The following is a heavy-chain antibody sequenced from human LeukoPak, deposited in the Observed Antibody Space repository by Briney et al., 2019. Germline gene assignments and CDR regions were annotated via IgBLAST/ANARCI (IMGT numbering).Heavy chain of an antibody. Sequence: SETLSLTCAVSGDSISSSYWWSWVRQPPGKGLEWIGEIYHSGSANYNPSLKSRVTISVDKSENQFSLKLSSVTAADTAVYYCARGHVTMVRGVRIQDAFDIWGQGTMVTVSS. J-gene: IGHJ3*02. D-gene: IGHD3-10*01. CDR1: GDSISSSYW. CDR2: IYHSGSA. CDR3: ARGHVTMVRGVRIQDAFDI. V-gene: IGHV4-4*02.